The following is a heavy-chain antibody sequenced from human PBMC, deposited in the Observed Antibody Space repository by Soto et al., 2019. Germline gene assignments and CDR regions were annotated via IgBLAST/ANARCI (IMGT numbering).Heavy chain of an antibody. CDR2: IKTDGSVT. CDR1: GFTFSTYW. J-gene: IGHJ4*02. D-gene: IGHD3-16*01. CDR3: ARDLGGSHDY. Sequence: GGSLRLSCAASGFTFSTYWMHWVRQAPGKGLVWVSRIKTDGSVTTYADSVKSRFTISRDNAKNTLYLQMNTLRAEDTAVYYCARDLGGSHDYWGRGTLVTVSS. V-gene: IGHV3-74*01.